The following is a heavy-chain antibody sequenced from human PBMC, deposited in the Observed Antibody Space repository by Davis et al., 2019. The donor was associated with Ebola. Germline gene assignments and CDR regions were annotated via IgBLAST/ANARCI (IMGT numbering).Heavy chain of an antibody. CDR1: GGTFSSYA. CDR2: VIPIFGTA. Sequence: SVKVSCKASGGTFSSYAISWVRQAPGQGLEWMGGVIPIFGTANYAQKFQGRVTITADESTSTAYMELSSLRSEDTAVYYCARDRSYCSGGSCYGSVYFDYWGQGTLVTVSS. J-gene: IGHJ4*02. D-gene: IGHD2-15*01. V-gene: IGHV1-69*13. CDR3: ARDRSYCSGGSCYGSVYFDY.